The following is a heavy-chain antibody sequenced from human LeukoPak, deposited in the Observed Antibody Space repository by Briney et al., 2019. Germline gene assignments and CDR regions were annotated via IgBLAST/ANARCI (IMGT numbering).Heavy chain of an antibody. Sequence: ASVKVSCKASGYTFTGYYMHWVRQAPGQGLEWMGWINPNSGGTKYAQKFQGRVTMTRDTSISTANMELSRLRSDDTAVYYCAREPTSGSLYFDYWGQGTLVTVSS. CDR1: GYTFTGYY. CDR2: INPNSGGT. V-gene: IGHV1-2*02. J-gene: IGHJ4*02. CDR3: AREPTSGSLYFDY. D-gene: IGHD1-26*01.